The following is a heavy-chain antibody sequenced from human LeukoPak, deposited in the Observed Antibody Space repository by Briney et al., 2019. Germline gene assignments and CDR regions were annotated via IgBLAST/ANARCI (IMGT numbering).Heavy chain of an antibody. CDR1: GYSISSGYF. J-gene: IGHJ5*02. CDR3: ERRGSSWFDP. CDR2: NYHSGST. D-gene: IGHD6-13*01. Sequence: SETLSPTCTLSGYSISSGYFWGWIRQPPGKGLEWIGNNYHSGSTYYNASLTSRVIISVDTAKNQFSLNLSSVTAADTAVYYCERRGSSWFDPWGEGTLVTVSS. V-gene: IGHV4-38-2*02.